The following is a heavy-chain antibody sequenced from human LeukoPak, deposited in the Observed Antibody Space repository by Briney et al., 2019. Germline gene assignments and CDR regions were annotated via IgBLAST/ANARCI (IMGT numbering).Heavy chain of an antibody. CDR3: ARDLDIVATIVFDY. D-gene: IGHD5-12*01. J-gene: IGHJ4*02. CDR2: ISYDGSNK. CDR1: GFTFSSYA. V-gene: IGHV3-30*04. Sequence: GGPLRLSCAASGFTFSSYAMHWVRQAPGKGLEWVAVISYDGSNKYYADSVKGRFTISRDNSKNTLYLQMNSLRAEDTAVYYCARDLDIVATIVFDYWGQGTLVTVSS.